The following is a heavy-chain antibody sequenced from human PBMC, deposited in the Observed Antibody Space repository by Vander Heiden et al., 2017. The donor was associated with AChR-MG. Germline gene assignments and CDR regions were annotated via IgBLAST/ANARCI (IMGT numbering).Heavy chain of an antibody. Sequence: QVQLQQWGAGLLEPSETLSLTCAVYGGSFSGYYWSWIRQPPGKGLEWIGEINHSGSTNYNPSLKSRVTISVDTSKNQFSLKLSSVTAADTAVYYCASPHYYDSSGSSFDYWGQGTLVTVSS. J-gene: IGHJ4*02. D-gene: IGHD3-22*01. CDR1: GGSFSGYY. V-gene: IGHV4-34*01. CDR2: INHSGST. CDR3: ASPHYYDSSGSSFDY.